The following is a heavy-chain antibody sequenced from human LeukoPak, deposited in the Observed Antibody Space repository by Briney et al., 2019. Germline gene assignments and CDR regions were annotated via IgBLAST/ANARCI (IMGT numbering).Heavy chain of an antibody. J-gene: IGHJ4*02. V-gene: IGHV3-7*01. CDR1: GFTFSTYW. D-gene: IGHD5-18*01. CDR3: ARDVAIRSWIQLWSESHNHFDY. Sequence: GGSLRLSCAAAGFTFSTYWMSWVRQAPGTGLEWVANIKQVGSEQYYVDSVKGRFTISRDNAKNSLYLQMNSLGAEDTAVYYCARDVAIRSWIQLWSESHNHFDYWGQGTLVTVSS. CDR2: IKQVGSEQ.